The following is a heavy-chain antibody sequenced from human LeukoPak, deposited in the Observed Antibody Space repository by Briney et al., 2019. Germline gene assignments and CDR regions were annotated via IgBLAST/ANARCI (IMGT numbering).Heavy chain of an antibody. CDR2: ISSSSSYI. CDR1: GFTFSSDS. V-gene: IGHV3-21*01. Sequence: PGGSLRLSCAASGFTFSSDSMNWGRQAPGKGLEWGSSISSSSSYIYYADSVKGRFTFSRDNAKKSLYLQMNGLRAEDTAVYYCKVSGTYRYEDTDVPFDYWGQGTLVTVSS. D-gene: IGHD3-16*02. J-gene: IGHJ4*02. CDR3: KVSGTYRYEDTDVPFDY.